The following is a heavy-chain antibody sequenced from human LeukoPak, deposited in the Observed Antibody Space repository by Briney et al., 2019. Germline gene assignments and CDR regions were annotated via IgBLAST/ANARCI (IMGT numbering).Heavy chain of an antibody. J-gene: IGHJ4*02. D-gene: IGHD4-17*01. CDR3: ARDKDMTTMTTVDY. Sequence: GGSLRLSRAASGFAFSTYAMHWVRQAPGKGLEWVAVISYGGSTKYYADSVKGRFTISRDNSKNTLYLQMNSLRPEDTAVYYCARDKDMTTMTTVDYWGQGTLVTVSS. CDR1: GFAFSTYA. CDR2: ISYGGSTK. V-gene: IGHV3-30-3*01.